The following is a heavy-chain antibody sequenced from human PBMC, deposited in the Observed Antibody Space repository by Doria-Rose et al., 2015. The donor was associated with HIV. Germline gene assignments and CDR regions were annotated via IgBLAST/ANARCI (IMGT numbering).Heavy chain of an antibody. CDR1: GDSISTYY. CDR2: IYYSGST. Sequence: QVQLQESGPGLVKPSETLSLTCSVSGDSISTYYWNWIRQSPGKGPEWVRSIYYSGSTNYNPSLKSRVTISVDTSKNQFSLKLSSVTAADTAVYYCARGTFYDSSGYYPYFDYWGQGTLVTVSS. D-gene: IGHD3-22*01. V-gene: IGHV4-59*01. CDR3: ARGTFYDSSGYYPYFDY. J-gene: IGHJ4*02.